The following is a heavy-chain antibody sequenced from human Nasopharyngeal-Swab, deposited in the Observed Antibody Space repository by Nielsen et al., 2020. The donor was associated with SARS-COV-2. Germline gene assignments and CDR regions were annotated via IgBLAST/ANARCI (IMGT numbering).Heavy chain of an antibody. CDR2: IYFSGTT. J-gene: IGHJ5*02. Sequence: SETLSLTCTVSGASLSRGGFYWSWIRQPPGKGLEWIGYIYFSGTTYFSSSLKSRLTISVDTSKNQFSLNLRSVTAADTAVYYCARSYDSSGHNWFDPWGQGTLVTVSS. V-gene: IGHV4-30-4*01. D-gene: IGHD3-22*01. CDR3: ARSYDSSGHNWFDP. CDR1: GASLSRGGFY.